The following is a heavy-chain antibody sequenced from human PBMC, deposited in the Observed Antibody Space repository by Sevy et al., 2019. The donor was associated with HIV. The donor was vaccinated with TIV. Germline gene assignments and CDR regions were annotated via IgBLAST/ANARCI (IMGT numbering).Heavy chain of an antibody. D-gene: IGHD3-10*01. CDR2: ISGSGDTT. CDR1: GFTFSSYA. Sequence: GGSLRLSCAVSGFTFSSYAMSWVRQAPGKGLEWVSGISGSGDTTHYADSVKGRFTISRDNSKNTLYLQMNTLRAEDTAVYYCAKRALVRGVFPGAEDYWGQGTLVTVSS. V-gene: IGHV3-23*01. CDR3: AKRALVRGVFPGAEDY. J-gene: IGHJ4*02.